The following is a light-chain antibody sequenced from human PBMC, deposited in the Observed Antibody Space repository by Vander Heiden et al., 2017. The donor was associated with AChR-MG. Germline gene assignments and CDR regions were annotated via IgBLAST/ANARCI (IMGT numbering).Light chain of an antibody. J-gene: IGKJ4*01. CDR1: QSTSDW. Sequence: DIQMTQSPSTLSASVGDRVTITCRASQSTSDWLAWYQQKPGKAPKLLIYKASNLESGVPSRFSGSGSGTEFALTISSLQPDDFATYYCQHYKSFPLTFGGGTKVEI. CDR2: KAS. V-gene: IGKV1-5*03. CDR3: QHYKSFPLT.